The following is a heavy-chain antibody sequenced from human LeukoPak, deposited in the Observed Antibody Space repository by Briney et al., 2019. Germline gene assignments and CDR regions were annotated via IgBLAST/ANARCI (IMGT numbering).Heavy chain of an antibody. J-gene: IGHJ5*02. CDR3: ARGSDSSGWSYNWFDP. D-gene: IGHD6-19*01. Sequence: ASVKVSCKASGYTFTVYYMHWVRQAPGQWLEWMGWINPNSGGTNYAQKFQGRVTMTRDTSISTVYMELSSLRSDDTAVYYCARGSDSSGWSYNWFDPWGQGTLVTVSS. CDR2: INPNSGGT. CDR1: GYTFTVYY. V-gene: IGHV1-2*02.